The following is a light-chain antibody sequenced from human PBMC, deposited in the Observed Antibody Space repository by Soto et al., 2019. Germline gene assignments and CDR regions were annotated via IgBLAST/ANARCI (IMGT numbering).Light chain of an antibody. V-gene: IGKV1-39*01. CDR1: QTISSY. Sequence: DIQMTQSPSSLSASIGDRVTITCRASQTISSYLNWYQHKSGKAPELLIYAASSLQSGVPSRFSGSGSGTDFTLTIRSLQPEDFASYYCQQSYNTPYTFGQGTRLEIK. J-gene: IGKJ5*01. CDR3: QQSYNTPYT. CDR2: AAS.